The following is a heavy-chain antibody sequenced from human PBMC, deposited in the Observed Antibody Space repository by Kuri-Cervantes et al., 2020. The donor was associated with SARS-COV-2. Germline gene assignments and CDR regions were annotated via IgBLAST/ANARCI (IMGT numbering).Heavy chain of an antibody. Sequence: GGSLRLSCAASGFTFYNFGMTWVRQPPGKGLEWVAIISFYRHDAHYADSVKGRFTISRDNSRNTLYLQMDSLTTEDTAVYYCARESSSSLNYYYGMDIWGQGTSVTVSS. CDR2: ISFYRHDA. D-gene: IGHD6-6*01. CDR3: ARESSSSLNYYYGMDI. CDR1: GFTFYNFG. J-gene: IGHJ6*02. V-gene: IGHV3-30*03.